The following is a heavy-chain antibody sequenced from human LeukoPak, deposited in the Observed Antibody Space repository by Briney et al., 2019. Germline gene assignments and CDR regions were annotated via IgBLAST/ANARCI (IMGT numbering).Heavy chain of an antibody. Sequence: SVKVSCKASGGTFSSYAISWVRQAPGQGLEWMGRIIPILGIANYAQKFQGRVTITADKSTSTAYMELSSLRSEDTAVYYCARGRCVGSTSCYYFDYWGQGTLVTVSS. V-gene: IGHV1-69*04. D-gene: IGHD2-2*01. CDR3: ARGRCVGSTSCYYFDY. J-gene: IGHJ4*02. CDR2: IIPILGIA. CDR1: GGTFSSYA.